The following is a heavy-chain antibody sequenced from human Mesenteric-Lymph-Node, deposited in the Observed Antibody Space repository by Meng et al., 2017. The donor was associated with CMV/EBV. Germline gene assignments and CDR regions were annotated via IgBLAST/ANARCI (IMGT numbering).Heavy chain of an antibody. Sequence: CNASVYTFPSYGISWVRPAPGQGLEWMGWISAYNGNTNYAQKLQGRVTMTTDTSTSTASMALRSLRSDDTAVYYCARDVGRISPRGYWGQGTLVTVSS. J-gene: IGHJ4*02. V-gene: IGHV1-18*01. CDR2: ISAYNGNT. D-gene: IGHD2-15*01. CDR3: ARDVGRISPRGY. CDR1: VYTFPSYG.